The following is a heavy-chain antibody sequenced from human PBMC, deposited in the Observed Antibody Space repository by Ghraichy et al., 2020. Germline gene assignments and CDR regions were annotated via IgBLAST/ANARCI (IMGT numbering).Heavy chain of an antibody. V-gene: IGHV4-31*03. Sequence: QTLSLTCTVSGGSISSGGYYWSWIRQHPGKGLEWIGYIYYSGSTYYNPSLKSRVTISVDTSKNQFSLKLSSVTAADTAVYYCARAPGIAAAANAFDIWGQGTMVTVSS. CDR2: IYYSGST. CDR3: ARAPGIAAAANAFDI. CDR1: GGSISSGGYY. J-gene: IGHJ3*02. D-gene: IGHD6-13*01.